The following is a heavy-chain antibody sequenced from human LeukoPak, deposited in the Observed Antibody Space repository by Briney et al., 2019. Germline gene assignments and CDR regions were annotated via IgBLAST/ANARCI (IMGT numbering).Heavy chain of an antibody. J-gene: IGHJ4*02. CDR1: GGSFSGYY. CDR3: ARGPYSSH. V-gene: IGHV4-34*01. D-gene: IGHD6-13*01. Sequence: SETLSLTCAVYGGSFSGYYWSWIRQPPGKGLEWIGEINHSGSTNYNPSLKSRVTISVDTSKNQFSLNLSSVTAADTAVYYCARGPYSSHWGQGTLVTVSS. CDR2: INHSGST.